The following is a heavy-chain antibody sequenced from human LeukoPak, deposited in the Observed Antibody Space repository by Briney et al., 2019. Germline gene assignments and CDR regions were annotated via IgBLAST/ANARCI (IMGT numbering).Heavy chain of an antibody. Sequence: SETLSLTCTVSGGSISSGDYYWSWIRQPPGKGLEWIGEINQSGSTNYNPSLKSRVTISVDTSKNQFSLKLSSVTAADTAVYYCARGHMVRGLDYWGQGTLVTVSS. CDR3: ARGHMVRGLDY. CDR1: GGSISSGDYY. CDR2: INQSGST. J-gene: IGHJ4*02. D-gene: IGHD3-10*01. V-gene: IGHV4-39*07.